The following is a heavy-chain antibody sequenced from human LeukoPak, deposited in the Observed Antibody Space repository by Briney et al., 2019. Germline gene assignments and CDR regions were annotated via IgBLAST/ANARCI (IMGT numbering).Heavy chain of an antibody. D-gene: IGHD2-2*01. J-gene: IGHJ4*02. V-gene: IGHV4-39*01. CDR2: IYYSGST. CDR1: GGSISSSSYY. CDR3: VRSNIVVVPAANFDY. Sequence: PSETLSLTCTVSGGSISSSSYYWGWIRQPPGKGLEWIGSIYYSGSTYYNPSLRSRVTISVDTSKNQFSLKLSSVTAADTAVYYCVRSNIVVVPAANFDYWGQGTLVTVSS.